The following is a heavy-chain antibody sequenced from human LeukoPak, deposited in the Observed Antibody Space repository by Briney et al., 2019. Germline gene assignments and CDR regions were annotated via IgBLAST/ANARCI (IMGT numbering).Heavy chain of an antibody. J-gene: IGHJ4*02. CDR3: ARLPAGSGSYSNLSFDY. V-gene: IGHV1-2*06. CDR1: GYTFTGYY. Sequence: GASVKVSCKASGYTFTGYYMHWVRQAPGQGLEWMGRINPNSGGTNYAQKFQGRVTMTRDTSISTAYMELSRLRSDDTAVYYCARLPAGSGSYSNLSFDYWGQGTLVTVSS. CDR2: INPNSGGT. D-gene: IGHD3-10*01.